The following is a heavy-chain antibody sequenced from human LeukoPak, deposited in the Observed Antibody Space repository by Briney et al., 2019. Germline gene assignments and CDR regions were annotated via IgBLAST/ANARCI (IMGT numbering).Heavy chain of an antibody. D-gene: IGHD4-23*01. Sequence: PSETLSLTCAVSGGSISSGGYSWSWIRQPPGKGLEWIGSIYHSGSTYYNPSLKSRVTISVDTSKNQFSLKLSSVTAADTAVYYCAREGNPVDYWGQGTLVTVSS. CDR3: AREGNPVDY. CDR2: IYHSGST. J-gene: IGHJ4*02. V-gene: IGHV4-39*07. CDR1: GGSISSGGYS.